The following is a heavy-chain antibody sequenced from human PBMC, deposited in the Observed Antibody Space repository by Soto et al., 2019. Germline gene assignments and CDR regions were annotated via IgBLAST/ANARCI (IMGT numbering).Heavy chain of an antibody. Sequence: WVSXRLSCSASVFTLINYSIILFRQAPGKGLELVSVISVSGGSTYYADSVKGRFTISRDNSKNTLYLQMNSLRAEDTAVYYSAKDRNGYYGVFEYRGPGTLVNVSS. CDR2: ISVSGGST. CDR1: VFTLINYS. J-gene: IGHJ4*02. CDR3: AKDRNGYYGVFEY. D-gene: IGHD3-3*01. V-gene: IGHV3-23*01.